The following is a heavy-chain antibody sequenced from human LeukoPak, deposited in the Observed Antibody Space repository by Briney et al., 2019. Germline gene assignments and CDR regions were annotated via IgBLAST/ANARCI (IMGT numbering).Heavy chain of an antibody. V-gene: IGHV1-69*13. CDR3: ARDLGGRDGYNYEDLDYYYYGMDV. Sequence: GASVKVSCKASGGTFSSYAISWVRQAPGQGLEWMGGIIPIFGTANYAQKFQGRVTITADESTGTAYMELSSLRSEDTAVYYCARDLGGRDGYNYEDLDYYYYGMDVWGQGTTVTVSS. D-gene: IGHD5-24*01. J-gene: IGHJ6*02. CDR1: GGTFSSYA. CDR2: IIPIFGTA.